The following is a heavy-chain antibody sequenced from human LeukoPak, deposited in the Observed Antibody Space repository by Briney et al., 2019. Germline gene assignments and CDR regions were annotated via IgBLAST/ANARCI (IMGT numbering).Heavy chain of an antibody. CDR1: GFTFSSYA. V-gene: IGHV3-23*01. Sequence: GGSLRLSCAASGFTFSSYAMSWVRQAPGKGLEWVSGISGSGTSTYYADSAKGRFAISRDNSKNTLYLQMDSLRAEDTAVYYCAKARYNSGWYGLDPWGQGTLVTVSS. CDR2: ISGSGTST. D-gene: IGHD6-19*01. CDR3: AKARYNSGWYGLDP. J-gene: IGHJ5*02.